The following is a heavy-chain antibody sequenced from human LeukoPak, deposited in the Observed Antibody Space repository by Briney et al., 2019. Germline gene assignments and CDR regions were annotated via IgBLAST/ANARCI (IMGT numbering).Heavy chain of an antibody. CDR1: GGSISSYY. V-gene: IGHV4-4*07. D-gene: IGHD3-10*01. CDR3: ARGRDGSGSYYNPYYFDY. J-gene: IGHJ4*02. Sequence: SETLSLTCTVSGGSISSYYWSWIRQPAGKGLEWIGRIYTSGSTNYNPSLKSRVTMSVDTSKNQFSLKLSSVTAADTAVYYCARGRDGSGSYYNPYYFDYWGQGTLVTVSS. CDR2: IYTSGST.